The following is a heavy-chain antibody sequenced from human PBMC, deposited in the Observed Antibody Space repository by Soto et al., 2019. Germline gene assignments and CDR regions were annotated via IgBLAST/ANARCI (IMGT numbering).Heavy chain of an antibody. CDR3: AKDIGGVDTGNYGMDV. Sequence: QVQLVESGGGVVPPGMSLRLSCAASGVTFTNYAMHWVRQAPGKALEWVADKSYHGTEKGYADSVKGRFTISRDNCKNTLYVQRSSLRPEDTAVYYCAKDIGGVDTGNYGMDVWGQGTTVIVSS. CDR1: GVTFTNYA. CDR2: KSYHGTEK. V-gene: IGHV3-30*18. J-gene: IGHJ6*02. D-gene: IGHD5-18*01.